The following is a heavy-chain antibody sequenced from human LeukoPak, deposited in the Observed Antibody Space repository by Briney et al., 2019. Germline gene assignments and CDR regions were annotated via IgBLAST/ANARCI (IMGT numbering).Heavy chain of an antibody. CDR1: GGSITSTNW. V-gene: IGHV4-4*02. CDR3: SRENGAFSPFGY. J-gene: IGHJ4*02. Sequence: SETLSLTCGVSGGSITSTNWWSWVRQPPGQGLEWIGEVSLSGLTNYNPSLSSRVIMALNTSKNHLSLHLTSVTAADTAVYYCSRENGAFSPFGYWGQGYLVTVLS. D-gene: IGHD2-8*01. CDR2: VSLSGLT.